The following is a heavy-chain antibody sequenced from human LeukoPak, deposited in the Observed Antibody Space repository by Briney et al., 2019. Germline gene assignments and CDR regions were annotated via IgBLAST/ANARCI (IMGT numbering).Heavy chain of an antibody. V-gene: IGHV1-46*01. D-gene: IGHD2-8*01. CDR2: INLSGGST. Sequence: ASVKVSCKASGYTFTSYHMHWVRQAPGQGLEWMGKINLSGGSTTYAQKFQGRVTMTRDTSTSTVYMELSSLRSEDTAVYYCARDYVDDIPMIKDYWGQGTLVTVPS. J-gene: IGHJ4*02. CDR3: ARDYVDDIPMIKDY. CDR1: GYTFTSYH.